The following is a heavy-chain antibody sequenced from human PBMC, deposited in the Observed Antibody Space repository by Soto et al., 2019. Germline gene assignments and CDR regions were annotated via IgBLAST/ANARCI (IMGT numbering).Heavy chain of an antibody. J-gene: IGHJ6*01. CDR2: INPTDSYI. Sequence: GESLKISCKGSGYSFTSYWISCVRQMPWKGLEWMGRINPTDSYITYNPSFQGHVTISIDKSIRTAYRQWGTLKAWDTAIYYCPRGMSTLTTSYHYGLDVWGQGTTVTVAS. CDR3: PRGMSTLTTSYHYGLDV. D-gene: IGHD1-1*01. CDR1: GYSFTSYW. V-gene: IGHV5-10-1*01.